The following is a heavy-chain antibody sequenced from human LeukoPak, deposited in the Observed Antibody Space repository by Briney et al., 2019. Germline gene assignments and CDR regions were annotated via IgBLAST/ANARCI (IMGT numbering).Heavy chain of an antibody. J-gene: IGHJ4*02. CDR3: ARAYYYDSSGYHPIDY. D-gene: IGHD3-22*01. CDR1: GGSISSGGYS. V-gene: IGHV4-30-2*01. CDR2: IYHSGST. Sequence: PSQTLSLTRAVSGGSISSGGYSWSWIRQPPGKGLEWIGYIYHSGSTYYNPSLKSRVTISVDRSKNQFSLKLSSVTAADTAVYYCARAYYYDSSGYHPIDYWGQGTLVTVSS.